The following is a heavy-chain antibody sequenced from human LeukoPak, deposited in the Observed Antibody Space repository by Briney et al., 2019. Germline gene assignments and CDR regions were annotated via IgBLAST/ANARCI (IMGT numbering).Heavy chain of an antibody. CDR3: ARVLAAAGHLTAVDY. CDR1: GGSISSYY. CDR2: IYYSGST. J-gene: IGHJ4*02. V-gene: IGHV4-59*01. Sequence: PSETLSLTCTVSGGSISSYYWSWIRQPPGKGLEWIGNIYYSGSTNYNPSLKSRVTISVDTSKNQFSLKLSSVTAADTAVYYCARVLAAAGHLTAVDYWGQGTLVTVSS. D-gene: IGHD6-13*01.